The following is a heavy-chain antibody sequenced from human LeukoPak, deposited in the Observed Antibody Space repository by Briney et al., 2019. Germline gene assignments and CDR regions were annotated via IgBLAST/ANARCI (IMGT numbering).Heavy chain of an antibody. Sequence: PSETLSLTCAVYGGSFSGYYWSWIRQPPGKGPEWIGEINHSGSTNYNPSLKSRVTISVDTSKNQFSLKLSSVTAADTAVYYCARLGGSGSGYWGQGTLVTVSS. CDR2: INHSGST. CDR3: ARLGGSGSGY. V-gene: IGHV4-34*01. CDR1: GGSFSGYY. J-gene: IGHJ4*02. D-gene: IGHD3-10*01.